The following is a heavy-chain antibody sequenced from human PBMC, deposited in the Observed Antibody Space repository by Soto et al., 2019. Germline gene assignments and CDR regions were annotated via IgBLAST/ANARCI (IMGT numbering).Heavy chain of an antibody. D-gene: IGHD3-22*01. CDR3: ARGRGYYDSSGYYPMGVYFDY. Sequence: SETLSLTCTVSGGSISSYYWSWIRQPPGKGLEWIGYIYYSGSTNYNPSLKSRVTISVDTSKNQFSLKLSSVTAADTAVYYCARGRGYYDSSGYYPMGVYFDYWGQGTLVTVSS. CDR1: GGSISSYY. CDR2: IYYSGST. J-gene: IGHJ4*02. V-gene: IGHV4-59*01.